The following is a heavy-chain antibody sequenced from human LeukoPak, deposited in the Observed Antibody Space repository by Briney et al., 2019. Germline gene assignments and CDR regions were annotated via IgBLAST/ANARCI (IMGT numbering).Heavy chain of an antibody. Sequence: GGSLRLSCSASGFTFSSYSMNWVRQAPGKGLEWVSSINSGSTYTYYADSVRGRFTISRDNAKKSLFLQMDSLRAEDTPVYYCSIVEPTNGRHYYYYYMDVWGKGTTVTVSS. J-gene: IGHJ6*03. V-gene: IGHV3-21*01. CDR2: INSGSTYT. CDR1: GFTFSSYS. CDR3: SIVEPTNGRHYYYYYMDV. D-gene: IGHD2-15*01.